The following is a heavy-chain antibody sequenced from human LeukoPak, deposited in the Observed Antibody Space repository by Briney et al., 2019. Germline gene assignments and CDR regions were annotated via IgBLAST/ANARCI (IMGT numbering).Heavy chain of an antibody. CDR1: GGTFSSYA. CDR3: ARVHLGYDSSVQWYFDL. V-gene: IGHV1-69*05. J-gene: IGHJ2*01. Sequence: SSVKVSCKASGGTFSSYAIIWVRQAPGQGLEWMGGIIPIFGTANYAQKFQGRVTITTDESTSTAYMELSSLRSEDTAVYYCARVHLGYDSSVQWYFDLWGRGTLVTVSS. D-gene: IGHD3-22*01. CDR2: IIPIFGTA.